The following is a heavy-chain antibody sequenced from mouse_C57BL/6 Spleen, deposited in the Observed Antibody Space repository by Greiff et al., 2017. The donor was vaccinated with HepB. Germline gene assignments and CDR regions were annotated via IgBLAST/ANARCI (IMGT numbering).Heavy chain of an antibody. D-gene: IGHD1-1*01. Sequence: QVQLQQSGAELVKPGASVKISCKASGYAFSSYWMNWVKQRPGQGLEWIGDIYPGSGSTNYNEKFKSKATLTVDTSSSTAYMQLSSLTSEDSAVYYCARILLPHYAMDYWGQGTSVTVSS. CDR2: IYPGSGST. V-gene: IGHV1-55*01. CDR3: ARILLPHYAMDY. J-gene: IGHJ4*01. CDR1: GYAFSSYW.